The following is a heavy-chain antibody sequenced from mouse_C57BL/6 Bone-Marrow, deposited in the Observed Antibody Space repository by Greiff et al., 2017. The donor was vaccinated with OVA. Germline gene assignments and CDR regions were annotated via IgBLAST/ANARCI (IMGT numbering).Heavy chain of an antibody. CDR1: GYTFTSYW. D-gene: IGHD1-1*02. CDR3: ARALYGAFDY. CDR2: IDPSDSYT. Sequence: QVQLQQPGAELVKPGASVKLSCKASGYTFTSYWMQWVKQRPGQGLEWIGEIDPSDSYTNYNQKLKGKATLTVDTSSSTAYMQLSSLTSEDSAVYYCARALYGAFDYWGEGTTLTVSS. J-gene: IGHJ2*01. V-gene: IGHV1-50*01.